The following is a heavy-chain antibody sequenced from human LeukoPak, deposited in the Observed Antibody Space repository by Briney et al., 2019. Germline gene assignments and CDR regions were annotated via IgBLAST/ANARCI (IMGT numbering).Heavy chain of an antibody. CDR2: IYYSGIT. CDR3: ARNNYDRWYYFDY. D-gene: IGHD3-22*01. J-gene: IGHJ4*02. CDR1: GGSISNYY. V-gene: IGHV4-59*01. Sequence: SETLSLTCTVSGGSISNYYWSWIRQPPAKGLEWIGYIYYSGITNYNPSLKSRVTISVDTSKNQFSLKLSSVTAADTAVYYCARNNYDRWYYFDYWGQGTLVTVSS.